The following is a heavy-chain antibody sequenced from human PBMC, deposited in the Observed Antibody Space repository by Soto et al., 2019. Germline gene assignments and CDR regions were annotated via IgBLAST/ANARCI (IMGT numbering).Heavy chain of an antibody. CDR3: AILGFDSGYEIDY. CDR1: GGTFSSYT. V-gene: IGHV1-69*02. J-gene: IGHJ4*02. CDR2: IIPILGIA. D-gene: IGHD5-12*01. Sequence: QVQLVQSGAEVKKPGSSVKVSCKASGGTFSSYTISWVRQAPGQGLEWMGRIIPILGIANYAQKFQGRVTITADKSTSTAYMELSSLRSEDTAVYYCAILGFDSGYEIDYWGQGTLVTVSS.